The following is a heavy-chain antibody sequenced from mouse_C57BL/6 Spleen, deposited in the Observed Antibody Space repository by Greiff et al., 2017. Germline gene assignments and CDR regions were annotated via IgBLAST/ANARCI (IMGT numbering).Heavy chain of an antibody. CDR1: GYSITSGYY. D-gene: IGHD2-3*01. J-gene: IGHJ2*01. V-gene: IGHV3-6*01. CDR3: ARGDDGYYVHFDY. Sequence: DVQLQESGPGLVKPSQSLSLTCSVTGYSITSGYYWNWIRQFPGNKLEWMGYISYDGSNNYNPSLKNRISITRDTSKNQFFLKLNSVTTEDTATYYCARGDDGYYVHFDYWGQGTTLTVSS. CDR2: ISYDGSN.